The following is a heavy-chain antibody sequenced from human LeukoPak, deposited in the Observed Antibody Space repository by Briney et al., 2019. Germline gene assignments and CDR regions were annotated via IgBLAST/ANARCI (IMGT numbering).Heavy chain of an antibody. CDR2: IRGGGAVT. Sequence: GGSLRLSCAASGFTFDNYAMNWVRQAPGKGLEWVSYIRGGGAVTHYSDSVKGRFTISRDNSKNTLYLQMNSLRAEDTAIYYYAKCSASYYNDAFDIWGRGTMVTVSS. CDR3: AKCSASYYNDAFDI. CDR1: GFTFDNYA. J-gene: IGHJ3*02. D-gene: IGHD3-10*02. V-gene: IGHV3-23*01.